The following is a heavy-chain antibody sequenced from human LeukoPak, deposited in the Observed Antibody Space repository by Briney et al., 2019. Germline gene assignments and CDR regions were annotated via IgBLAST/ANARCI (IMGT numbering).Heavy chain of an antibody. CDR1: GGTFSSYA. CDR2: IIPILGIT. J-gene: IGHJ5*02. V-gene: IGHV1-69*04. D-gene: IGHD1-26*01. CDR3: ARGGVVSSGSYLGWFDP. Sequence: GSSVKVSCKASGGTFSSYAISWVRQAPGQGLEWMGRIIPILGITNYAQKFQGRVTITRNTSISTAYMELSSLRSEDTAVYYCARGGVVSSGSYLGWFDPWGQGTLVTVSS.